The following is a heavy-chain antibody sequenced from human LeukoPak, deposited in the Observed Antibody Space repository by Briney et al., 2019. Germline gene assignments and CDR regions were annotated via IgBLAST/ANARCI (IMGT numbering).Heavy chain of an antibody. V-gene: IGHV3-7*03. Sequence: PGGSLRLSCAASGFTFSSYWMSWVRRAPGKGLEWVANIKQDGSEKYYVDSVKGRFTISRDNAKNSLYLQMNSLRAEDTAVYYCASGLGYCSSTSCYNYYYYGMDVWGKGTTVTVSS. CDR1: GFTFSSYW. CDR3: ASGLGYCSSTSCYNYYYYGMDV. J-gene: IGHJ6*04. D-gene: IGHD2-2*02. CDR2: IKQDGSEK.